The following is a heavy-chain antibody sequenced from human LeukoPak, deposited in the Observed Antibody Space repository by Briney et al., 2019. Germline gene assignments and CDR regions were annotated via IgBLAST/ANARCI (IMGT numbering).Heavy chain of an antibody. CDR1: GGSISSYY. Sequence: PSETLSLTCTVSGGSISSYYWSWIRHPPGKGLEWIGYIYYSGSTNYNPSLKSRVTISVDTSKNQFSLKLSSVTAADTAVYYCARGVNHYYDSSGYWVHFDYWGQGTLVTVSS. D-gene: IGHD3-22*01. V-gene: IGHV4-59*01. CDR2: IYYSGST. J-gene: IGHJ4*02. CDR3: ARGVNHYYDSSGYWVHFDY.